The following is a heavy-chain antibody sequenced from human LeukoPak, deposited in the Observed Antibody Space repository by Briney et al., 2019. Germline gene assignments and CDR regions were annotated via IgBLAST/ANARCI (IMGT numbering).Heavy chain of an antibody. CDR3: ATGAVRYLDAFDM. D-gene: IGHD3-9*01. V-gene: IGHV4-30-4*01. J-gene: IGHJ3*02. CDR2: MHYSGTT. Sequence: SETLSLTCSVSRDSISSADYYWSWIHHPPGKGLEWIGYMHYSGTTYYNPSLKSRVTISVDTSKNQFSLKLDSVTAADRAVYYCATGAVRYLDAFDMWGQGTRVSVSS. CDR1: RDSISSADYY.